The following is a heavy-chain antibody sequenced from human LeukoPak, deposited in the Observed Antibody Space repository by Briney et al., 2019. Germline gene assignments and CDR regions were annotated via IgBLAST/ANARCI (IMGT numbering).Heavy chain of an antibody. CDR3: AKDSSGWPKTEYYFDY. CDR2: INPSGGST. J-gene: IGHJ4*02. CDR1: GYTFTGYF. V-gene: IGHV1-46*01. D-gene: IGHD6-19*01. Sequence: ASVKVSCKASGYTFTGYFMHWVRQAPGQGLEWMGIINPSGGSTSYAQKFQGRVTMTRDMSTSTVYMELSSLRSEDTAVYYCAKDSSGWPKTEYYFDYWGQGTLVTVSS.